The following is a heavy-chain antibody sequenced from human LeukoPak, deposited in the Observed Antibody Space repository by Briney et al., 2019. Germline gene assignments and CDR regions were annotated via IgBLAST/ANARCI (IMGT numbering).Heavy chain of an antibody. D-gene: IGHD6-13*01. CDR3: ASSRGSWPDYFDY. CDR1: GFTLSAYE. J-gene: IGHJ4*02. V-gene: IGHV3-48*03. Sequence: GGSLRLSCAASGFTLSAYEMNWVRQAPGKGLEWISYISSSGSTIYYADSVKGRFTISRDNAKNSLYLQMNSLRAEDTAVYYCASSRGSWPDYFDYWGQGTLVTVSS. CDR2: ISSSGSTI.